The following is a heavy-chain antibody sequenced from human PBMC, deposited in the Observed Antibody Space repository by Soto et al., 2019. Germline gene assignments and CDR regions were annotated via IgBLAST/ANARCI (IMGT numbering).Heavy chain of an antibody. CDR1: GYSFTANS. D-gene: IGHD1-7*01. CDR2: INPNNGGT. J-gene: IGHJ5*02. Sequence: GASVKVSCKASGYSFTANSMHWVRQAPGEGLEWMGWINPNNGGTNYARTFQGRVTMTTDTSISTAYLDLTRLKSDDTAVYYCAREPPRPTAGLNYFDPWGRGTLVTVSS. CDR3: AREPPRPTAGLNYFDP. V-gene: IGHV1-2*02.